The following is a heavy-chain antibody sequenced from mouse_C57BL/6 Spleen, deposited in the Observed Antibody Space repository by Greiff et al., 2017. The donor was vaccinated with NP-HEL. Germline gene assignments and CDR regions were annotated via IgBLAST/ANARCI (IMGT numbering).Heavy chain of an antibody. CDR1: GYTFTSYW. J-gene: IGHJ4*01. CDR2: IHPNSGST. D-gene: IGHD3-2*02. Sequence: QVQLKQPGAELVKPGASVKLSCKASGYTFTSYWMHWVKQRPGQGLEWIGMIHPNSGSTNYNEKFKSKATLTVDKSSSTAYMQLSSLTSEDSAVYYCAKAQATFYAMDYWGQGTSVTVSS. V-gene: IGHV1-64*01. CDR3: AKAQATFYAMDY.